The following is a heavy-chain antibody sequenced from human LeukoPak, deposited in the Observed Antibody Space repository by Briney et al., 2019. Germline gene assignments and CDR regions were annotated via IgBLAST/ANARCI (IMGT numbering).Heavy chain of an antibody. V-gene: IGHV4-59*01. CDR2: IYYSGST. D-gene: IGHD5-24*01. J-gene: IGHJ3*02. CDR3: ARVRPRDGYNFDAFDI. Sequence: PSGTLSLTCTVSGGSISSYYWSWIRQPPGKGLEWIGYIYYSGSTNYNPSLKSRVTISVDTSKNQFSLKLSSVTAADTAVYYCARVRPRDGYNFDAFDIWGQGTMVTVSS. CDR1: GGSISSYY.